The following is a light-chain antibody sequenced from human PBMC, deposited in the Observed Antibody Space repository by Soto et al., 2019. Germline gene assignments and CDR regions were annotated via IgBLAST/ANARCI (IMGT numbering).Light chain of an antibody. CDR1: QGLGGN. CDR3: HQYSNWPPWT. J-gene: IGKJ1*01. Sequence: EIVMTQSPATLAVSPGDTATLSCRASQGLGGNLAWYQQKPGQAPRLLIFRASSRAKGVPARFSASGSGTEFTLTISGMQSEDFAVYYCHQYSNWPPWTFGPGTKVEIK. V-gene: IGKV3-15*01. CDR2: RAS.